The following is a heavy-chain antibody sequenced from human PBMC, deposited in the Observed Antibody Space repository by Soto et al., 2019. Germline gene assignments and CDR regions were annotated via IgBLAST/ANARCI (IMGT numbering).Heavy chain of an antibody. J-gene: IGHJ4*02. V-gene: IGHV3-23*01. CDR2: VTGGGETT. CDR1: GSSFTSYA. CDR3: AKAQEASGPHYSYLDY. Sequence: GSLRLSCQSSGSSFTSYAMSWVRRAPGRGLEWVSVVTGGGETTYYADSVKGRFTISRDNSKKTLFLEMRSLRGEDTAVYFCAKAQEASGPHYSYLDYWGPGTMVTV. D-gene: IGHD6-19*01.